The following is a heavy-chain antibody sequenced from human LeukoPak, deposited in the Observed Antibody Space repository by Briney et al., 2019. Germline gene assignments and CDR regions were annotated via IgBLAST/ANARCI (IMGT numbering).Heavy chain of an antibody. Sequence: SETLSLTCAVYGGSFSGYYWSWIRQPPGKGLEWIGEINHSGSTYYNPSLKSRVTISVDTSKNQYSMKLSSVTAADTTVYYCATLCGYSYGHGFDYWGQGTLVTVSS. V-gene: IGHV4-34*01. CDR1: GGSFSGYY. CDR2: INHSGST. D-gene: IGHD5-18*01. J-gene: IGHJ4*02. CDR3: ATLCGYSYGHGFDY.